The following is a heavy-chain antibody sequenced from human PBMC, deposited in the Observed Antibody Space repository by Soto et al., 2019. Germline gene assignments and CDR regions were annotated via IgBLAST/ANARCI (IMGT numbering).Heavy chain of an antibody. Sequence: QVQLVQSGAEVKKPGASVKVSCKASGYTFTSYDINWVRQAAGQGLEWMGWMNPNSGNTGYAQKFQGRVTMTRNTSIGTAYMERSSLRSEDTAVYYCARGPYFPTSPHYFDYWGQGTLVTVSS. CDR2: MNPNSGNT. J-gene: IGHJ4*02. D-gene: IGHD3-10*01. V-gene: IGHV1-8*01. CDR1: GYTFTSYD. CDR3: ARGPYFPTSPHYFDY.